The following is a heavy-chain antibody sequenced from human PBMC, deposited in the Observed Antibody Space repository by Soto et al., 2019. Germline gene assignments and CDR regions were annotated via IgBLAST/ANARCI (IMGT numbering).Heavy chain of an antibody. CDR2: ISWDGRDT. CDR1: GFTFDDYT. V-gene: IGHV3-43*01. J-gene: IGHJ4*02. CDR3: AKTCSFGSCFDY. Sequence: GSLRLSCAASGFTFDDYTMHWVRQAPGKGLEWVSLISWDGRDTYYIDSVRGRFTISRDNSKNSLYLQIHSLRTEDTALYYCAKTCSFGSCFDYWGQGTLVTVPQ. D-gene: IGHD2-15*01.